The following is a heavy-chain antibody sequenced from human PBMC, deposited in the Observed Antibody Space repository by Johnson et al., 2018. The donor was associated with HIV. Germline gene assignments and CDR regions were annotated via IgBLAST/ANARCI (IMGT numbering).Heavy chain of an antibody. Sequence: QVQLVESGGGVVQPGGSLRLSCAASGFTFSSYAMHWVRQAPGKGLEWVAVISYDGSNKYYADSVKGRFTISRDNSKNTLYLQMNSLRAEDTAVYYCTTGLSSGKGAFDIWGQGTMVTVSS. CDR3: TTGLSSGKGAFDI. D-gene: IGHD5-12*01. V-gene: IGHV3-30*04. CDR1: GFTFSSYA. J-gene: IGHJ3*02. CDR2: ISYDGSNK.